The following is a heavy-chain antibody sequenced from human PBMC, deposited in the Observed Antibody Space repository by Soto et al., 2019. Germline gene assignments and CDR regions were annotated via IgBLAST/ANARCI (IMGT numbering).Heavy chain of an antibody. CDR2: IIPIFGTA. V-gene: IGHV1-69*12. D-gene: IGHD3-9*01. CDR3: ARDAYFDWLNSTWGGMDV. J-gene: IGHJ6*02. Sequence: QVQLVQSGAEVKKPGSSVKVSCKASGGTFSSYAISWVRQAPGQGLEWMGGIIPIFGTANYAQKFQGRVTITADESTSTGYMELSSLRSEDTAVYYCARDAYFDWLNSTWGGMDVWGQGTTVTVSS. CDR1: GGTFSSYA.